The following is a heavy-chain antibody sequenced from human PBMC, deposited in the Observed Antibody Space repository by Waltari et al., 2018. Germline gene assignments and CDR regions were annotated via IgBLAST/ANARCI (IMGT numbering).Heavy chain of an antibody. CDR1: GYTFANFW. CDR2: SYGGDSDT. V-gene: IGHV5-51*01. J-gene: IGHJ4*02. CDR3: VRHYYSLSEGGYYFDY. D-gene: IGHD3-10*01. Sequence: EVRLVQSGAEVKKPGESLKISCKTSGYTFANFWIGWVSQCPGKAPEWMGISYGGDSDTKYSPSFQGQVTISADKSVSTTYLQWSSLEASDTAKYYCVRHYYSLSEGGYYFDYWGQGTLVTVSS.